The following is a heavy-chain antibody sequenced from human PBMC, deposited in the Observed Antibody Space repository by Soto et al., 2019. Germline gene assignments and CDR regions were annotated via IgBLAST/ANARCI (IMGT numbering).Heavy chain of an antibody. V-gene: IGHV3-72*01. Sequence: EVQLVESGGGLVQPGGSLRLSCAASGFTFSDHHMDWVRQAPGKGLEWVGRTRNKANSYTTEYAASVKGRFTISRDDSKNSLYLQMNSLKTEDTAVYYCSRDPGSWGQGTLVTVSS. CDR1: GFTFSDHH. CDR3: SRDPGS. CDR2: TRNKANSYTT. J-gene: IGHJ5*02.